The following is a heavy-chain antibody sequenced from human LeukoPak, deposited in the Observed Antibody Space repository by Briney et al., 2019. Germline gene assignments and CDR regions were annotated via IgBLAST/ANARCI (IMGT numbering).Heavy chain of an antibody. CDR3: ARDYSSSWYFDP. V-gene: IGHV1-69*06. CDR1: GGTFSSYA. CDR2: IIPIFGTA. Sequence: ASVKVSCKASGGTFSSYAISWVRQAPGPGLEWVGRIIPIFGTANYAQKFQGRVTITADKSTSTAYMELSSLRSEDTAVYYCARDYSSSWYFDPWGQGTLVTVSS. D-gene: IGHD6-13*01. J-gene: IGHJ4*02.